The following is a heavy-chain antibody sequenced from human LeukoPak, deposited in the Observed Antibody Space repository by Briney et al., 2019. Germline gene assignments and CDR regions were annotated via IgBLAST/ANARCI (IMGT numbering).Heavy chain of an antibody. CDR1: GGSFSGYY. CDR3: ARGRWGSSLSYYYYYMDV. J-gene: IGHJ6*03. D-gene: IGHD2-21*01. CDR2: INHSGST. V-gene: IGHV4-34*01. Sequence: PSETLSLTCAVYGGSFSGYYWSWIRQPPGKGPEWIGEINHSGSTNYNPSLKSRVTISVDTSKNQFSLKLSSVTAADTAVYYCARGRWGSSLSYYYYYMDVWGKGTTVTVSS.